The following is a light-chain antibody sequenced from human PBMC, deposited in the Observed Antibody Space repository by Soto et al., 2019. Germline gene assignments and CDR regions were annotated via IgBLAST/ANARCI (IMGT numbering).Light chain of an antibody. CDR1: QSVSNNY. V-gene: IGKV3-20*01. CDR3: QQYGSSGT. J-gene: IGKJ1*01. CDR2: GAS. Sequence: EIVFTQSPCTLSLSPFERSTLSCRASQSVSNNYLAWYQQQPGQAPRLLIYGASNRATGIPDRFSGSGSGTDFTLTISRLEPEDFAVYYCQQYGSSGTFGQGTKVDIK.